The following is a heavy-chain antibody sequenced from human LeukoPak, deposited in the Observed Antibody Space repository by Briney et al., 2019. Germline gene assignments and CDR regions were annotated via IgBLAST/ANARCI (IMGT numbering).Heavy chain of an antibody. CDR2: IYTSGST. Sequence: SETLSLTCTVSGGSISSSSYYWSWIRQPAGKGLEWIGRIYTSGSTNYNPSLKSRVTISVDTSKNQFSLKLSSVTAADTAVYYCAAYYYDSSGHYKFFDYWGQGTLVTVSS. J-gene: IGHJ4*02. V-gene: IGHV4-61*02. D-gene: IGHD3-22*01. CDR1: GGSISSSSYY. CDR3: AAYYYDSSGHYKFFDY.